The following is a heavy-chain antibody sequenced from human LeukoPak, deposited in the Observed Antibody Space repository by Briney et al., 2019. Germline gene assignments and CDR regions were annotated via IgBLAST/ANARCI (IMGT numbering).Heavy chain of an antibody. CDR1: GVSISEYQ. Sequence: SETLSLTCIVSGVSISEYQWSWIRQPPGKGLQWIGYMYNNGSTDYNPSLKSRVTISGDTSKNQFSLKLSSVTASDTALYYCATNAGPAALDAIDIWGLGTMVTVSS. J-gene: IGHJ3*02. CDR2: MYNNGST. D-gene: IGHD2-2*01. CDR3: ATNAGPAALDAIDI. V-gene: IGHV4-59*08.